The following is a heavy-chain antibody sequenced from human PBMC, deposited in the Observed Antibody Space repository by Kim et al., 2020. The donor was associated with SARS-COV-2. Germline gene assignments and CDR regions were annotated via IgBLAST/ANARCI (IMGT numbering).Heavy chain of an antibody. Sequence: ASVKVSCKASGYTFTGYYMHWVRQAPGQGLEWMGWINPNSGGTNYAQKFQGRVTMTRDTSISTAYMELSRLRSDDTAVYYCARGTDYDFWSGYVALGYWGQGTLVTVSS. CDR1: GYTFTGYY. V-gene: IGHV1-2*02. CDR3: ARGTDYDFWSGYVALGY. D-gene: IGHD3-3*01. J-gene: IGHJ4*02. CDR2: INPNSGGT.